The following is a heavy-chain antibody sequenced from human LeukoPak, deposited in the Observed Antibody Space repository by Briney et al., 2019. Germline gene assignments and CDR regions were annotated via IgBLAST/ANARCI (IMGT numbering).Heavy chain of an antibody. CDR1: EVTVANNY. Sequence: GGSLRLSCAASEVTVANNYMSWVRQAPGKGLQWVSVIYPGGNIYYADSVKGRFIISKDNSKNTLSLQMNSLTADDTAVYYCVRGPRYYDDSGFHYGVFDIWGQGTLVTVSS. CDR3: VRGPRYYDDSGFHYGVFDI. V-gene: IGHV3-53*01. CDR2: IYPGGNI. D-gene: IGHD3-22*01. J-gene: IGHJ3*02.